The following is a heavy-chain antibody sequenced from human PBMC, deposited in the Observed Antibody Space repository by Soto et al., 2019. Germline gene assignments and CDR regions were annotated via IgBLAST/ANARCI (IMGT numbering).Heavy chain of an antibody. CDR2: IGGTDGDSDGVP. CDR3: VKRGRNWGAFDF. V-gene: IGHV3-23*01. J-gene: IGHJ3*01. Sequence: VQLLESGGDLVQPGGSLRLSCVASGFILNNYAMSWVRQAPGKGLEWVSTIGGTDGDSDGVPWYEDSVKGRFTISRDSSAHTLFRHRDKLRAEDSAVYYCVKRGRNWGAFDFWGQGTTVVVSS. CDR1: GFILNNYA. D-gene: IGHD7-27*01.